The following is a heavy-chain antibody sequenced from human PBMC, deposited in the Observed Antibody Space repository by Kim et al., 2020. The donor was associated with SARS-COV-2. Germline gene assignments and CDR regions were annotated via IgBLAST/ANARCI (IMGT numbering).Heavy chain of an antibody. Sequence: TYYNPSLKGRATSSVDRSKNQFSLTLTSVTAADTAVYYCTRGPYSDYFDYWGQGTLVTVSS. CDR2: T. D-gene: IGHD4-4*01. V-gene: IGHV4-30-2*01. J-gene: IGHJ4*02. CDR3: TRGPYSDYFDY.